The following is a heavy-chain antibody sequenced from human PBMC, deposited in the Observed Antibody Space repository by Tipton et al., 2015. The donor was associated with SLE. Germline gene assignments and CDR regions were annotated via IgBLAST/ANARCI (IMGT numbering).Heavy chain of an antibody. CDR3: ARETGDSDDYFFDY. V-gene: IGHV4-59*01. J-gene: IGHJ4*02. D-gene: IGHD4-17*01. CDR2: IYYTGDT. Sequence: TLSLTCTVSGGSISGYFWSWIRQPPGQGLEWLGYIYYTGDTNYNPSLKSRVTISVDASKSQFSLKLSSVTAADTAVYYCARETGDSDDYFFDYWGQGTLVTVSS. CDR1: GGSISGYF.